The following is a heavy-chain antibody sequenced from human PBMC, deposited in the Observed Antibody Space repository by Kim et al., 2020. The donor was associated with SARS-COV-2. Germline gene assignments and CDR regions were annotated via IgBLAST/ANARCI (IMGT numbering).Heavy chain of an antibody. D-gene: IGHD3-9*01. Sequence: GGSLRLSCAASGFTFSSYSMNWVRQAPGKGLEWVSYISSSSSTIYYADSVKGRFTISRDNAKNSLYLQMNSLRDEDTAVYYCARGGDYDILTGYGDYWGQGTLVTVSS. CDR1: GFTFSSYS. CDR3: ARGGDYDILTGYGDY. CDR2: ISSSSSTI. J-gene: IGHJ4*02. V-gene: IGHV3-48*02.